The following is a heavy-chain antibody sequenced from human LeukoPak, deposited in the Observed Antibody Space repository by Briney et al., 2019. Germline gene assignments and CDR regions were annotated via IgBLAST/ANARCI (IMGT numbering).Heavy chain of an antibody. J-gene: IGHJ4*02. CDR2: IYTRGNT. Sequence: HPGGSLRLSCAASGVTVSSTYMSWVRQAPGKGLEWVSLIYTRGNTYYAYSVKGRFTLSRDNSKNTVYLQMNSVRVYDTAMHYCSTKSDLLFYFVSWGQGALVTVSS. CDR1: GVTVSSTY. CDR3: STKSDLLFYFVS. V-gene: IGHV3-66*01.